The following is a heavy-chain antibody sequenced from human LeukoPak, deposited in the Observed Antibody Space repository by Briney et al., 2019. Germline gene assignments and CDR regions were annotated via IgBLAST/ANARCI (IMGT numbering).Heavy chain of an antibody. J-gene: IGHJ6*04. Sequence: SVTVSCKASGFTFTSSAMQWVRQARGQRLEWIGWIVVGSGNTNYTQKFQERVTITRDMSTSTAYMELSSLRSEDTAVYYCAAAYTTSSWYYGMDVWGKGTTVTVSS. V-gene: IGHV1-58*02. CDR1: GFTFTSSA. CDR2: IVVGSGNT. D-gene: IGHD6-13*01. CDR3: AAAYTTSSWYYGMDV.